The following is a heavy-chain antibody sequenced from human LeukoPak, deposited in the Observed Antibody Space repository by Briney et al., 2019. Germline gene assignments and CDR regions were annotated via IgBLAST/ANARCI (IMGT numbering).Heavy chain of an antibody. V-gene: IGHV4-59*01. CDR2: IYYSGST. J-gene: IGHJ5*02. D-gene: IGHD6-6*01. Sequence: SETLSLTCTVSGSSISSYYWSWIRQPPGKGLEWIGYIYYSGSTNYNPSLKSRVTISVDTSKNQFSLKLSSVTAADTAVYYCARAEYSSSSGSIWFDPWGQGTLVTVSS. CDR3: ARAEYSSSSGSIWFDP. CDR1: GSSISSYY.